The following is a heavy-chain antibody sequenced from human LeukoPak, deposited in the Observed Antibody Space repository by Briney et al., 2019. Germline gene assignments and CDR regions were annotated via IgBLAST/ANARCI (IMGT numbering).Heavy chain of an antibody. CDR1: GYTFSTYW. CDR3: RRDTFGARDS. V-gene: IGHV3-74*01. D-gene: IGHD3-10*01. J-gene: IGHJ4*02. CDR2: SSEDGSRR. Sequence: GGSLRLSCAASGYTFSTYWMHWVRQAPGKGLVGVSLSSEDGSRRSYADSVGGRFHISRDNAKNTLYLQMNSLRAEATAVYYCRRDTFGARDSWGQGTLVTVSS.